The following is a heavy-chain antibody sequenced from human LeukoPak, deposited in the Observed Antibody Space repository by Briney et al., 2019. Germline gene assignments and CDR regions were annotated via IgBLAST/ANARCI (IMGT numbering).Heavy chain of an antibody. CDR1: GFTFSSYA. D-gene: IGHD3-10*01. Sequence: GGSLRLSCAASGFTFSSYAMHWVRQAPGKGLEYVSAISSNGGSTYYANSVKGRFTISRDNSKNTLYLQMGSLRAEDMAVYYCARGPVRGVTPYYFDYWCQGTLVTVSS. J-gene: IGHJ4*02. V-gene: IGHV3-64*01. CDR3: ARGPVRGVTPYYFDY. CDR2: ISSNGGST.